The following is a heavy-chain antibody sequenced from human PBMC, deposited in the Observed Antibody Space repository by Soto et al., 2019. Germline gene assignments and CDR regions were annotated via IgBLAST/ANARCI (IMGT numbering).Heavy chain of an antibody. D-gene: IGHD6-13*01. Sequence: SETLSLTCAVYGGSFSGYYWSWIRQPPGKGLEWIGEINHSGSTNYNPSLKSRVTISVDTSKNQFSLKLSSVTAADTAVYYCARGTGSSWYYYYMDVWGKGTTVTVSS. CDR3: ARGTGSSWYYYYMDV. CDR1: GGSFSGYY. CDR2: INHSGST. J-gene: IGHJ6*03. V-gene: IGHV4-34*01.